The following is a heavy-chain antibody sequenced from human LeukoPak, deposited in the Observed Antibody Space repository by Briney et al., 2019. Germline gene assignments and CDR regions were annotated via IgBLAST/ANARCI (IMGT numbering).Heavy chain of an antibody. CDR3: ATVRIQLYSYYFDY. V-gene: IGHV1-24*01. CDR2: FDPKDGET. J-gene: IGHJ4*02. D-gene: IGHD5-18*01. CDR1: GYTLTELS. Sequence: ASVKVSCKVSGYTLTELSMHWVRQAPGKGLEWMGDFDPKDGETIYAQKFQGRVTMTEDTSTDTAYMELSSLRSEDTAVYYCATVRIQLYSYYFDYWGQGTLVTVSS.